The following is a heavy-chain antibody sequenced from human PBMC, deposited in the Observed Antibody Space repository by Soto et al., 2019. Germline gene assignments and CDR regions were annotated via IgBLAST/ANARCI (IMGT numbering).Heavy chain of an antibody. CDR3: ARESTLAY. V-gene: IGHV1-46*01. CDR2: INPTGGGT. J-gene: IGHJ4*02. CDR1: VYIFTSHY. Sequence: ASVNVSCKASVYIFTSHYMHWVRQAPGQGLEWMGIINPTGGGTSYAQKFQGRVTMTRDTSTSTVYMELSSLRSEDTAVYYCARESTLAYWGQGTLVTVSS.